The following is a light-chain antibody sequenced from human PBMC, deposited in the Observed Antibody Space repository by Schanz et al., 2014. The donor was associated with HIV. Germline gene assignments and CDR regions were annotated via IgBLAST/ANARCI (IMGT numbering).Light chain of an antibody. CDR3: ATWDSTLSAVV. CDR1: AFNIGQNY. Sequence: QSVLTQPPSMSAAPGQRVTISCAGSAFNIGQNYVSWFQQFPGTAPKLLIYVNHQRPSDIPDRFSGSKTGTSATLAIVGLQTGDEADYYCATWDSTLSAVVFGGGTRLT. V-gene: IGLV1-51*01. CDR2: VNH. J-gene: IGLJ2*01.